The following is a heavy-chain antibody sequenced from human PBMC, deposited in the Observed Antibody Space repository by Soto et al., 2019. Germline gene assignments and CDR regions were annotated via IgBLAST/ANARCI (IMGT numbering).Heavy chain of an antibody. CDR1: GGSISSYY. CDR3: ARQRSGSYSQDY. CDR2: IYYSGST. Sequence: PSETLSLTCTVSGGSISSYYWSWIRQPPGKGLEWIGYIYYSGSTNYNPSLKSRVTISVDTSKNQFSLKLSSVTAADTAVYHCARQRSGSYSQDYWGQGTLVTVSS. J-gene: IGHJ4*02. V-gene: IGHV4-59*01. D-gene: IGHD1-26*01.